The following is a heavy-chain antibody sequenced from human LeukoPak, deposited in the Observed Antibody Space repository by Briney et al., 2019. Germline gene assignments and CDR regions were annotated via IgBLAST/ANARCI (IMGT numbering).Heavy chain of an antibody. Sequence: LETLSLTCAVSGYSISSGYYWGWIRQPPGKGLEWIGSIYHSGSTYYNPSLKSRVTISVDTSKNQFSLKLSSVTAADTAVYYCARDRLRWYFDLWGRGTLVTVSS. V-gene: IGHV4-38-2*02. CDR2: IYHSGST. D-gene: IGHD4-17*01. J-gene: IGHJ2*01. CDR1: GYSISSGYY. CDR3: ARDRLRWYFDL.